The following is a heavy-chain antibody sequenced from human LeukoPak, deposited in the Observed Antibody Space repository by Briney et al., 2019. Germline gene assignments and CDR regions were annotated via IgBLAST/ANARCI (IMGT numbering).Heavy chain of an antibody. J-gene: IGHJ5*02. CDR3: ATEDCTNGVCNRGWFDP. CDR1: GYTLTELS. CDR2: FDPEDGET. Sequence: ASVTVSCTVSGYTLTELSMHWVRQAPGKGLEWMGGFDPEDGETIYAQKFQGRVTMTEDTSTDTAYMELSSLRSEDTAVYYCATEDCTNGVCNRGWFDPWGQGTLVTVSS. V-gene: IGHV1-24*01. D-gene: IGHD2-8*01.